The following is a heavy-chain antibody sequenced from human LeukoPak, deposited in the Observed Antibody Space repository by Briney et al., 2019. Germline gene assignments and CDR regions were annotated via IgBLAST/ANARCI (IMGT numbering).Heavy chain of an antibody. CDR1: GGSFSGYY. CDR2: INHSGST. J-gene: IGHJ4*02. V-gene: IGHV4-34*01. D-gene: IGHD3-16*02. CDR3: ARGXGXDYXWGSYRSRYFDY. Sequence: SETLSLTCAVYGGSFSGYYWSWIRQPPGKGLEWIGEINHSGSTNYNPSLKSRVTISVDTSKNQFSLKLSSVTAADTAVYYCARGXGXDYXWGSYRSRYFDYWGQGTLVTVSS.